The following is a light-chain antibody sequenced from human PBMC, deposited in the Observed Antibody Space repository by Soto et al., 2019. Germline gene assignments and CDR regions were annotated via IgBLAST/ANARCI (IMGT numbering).Light chain of an antibody. V-gene: IGKV3-20*01. CDR1: QSVSNNY. CDR3: QQYGSSPYT. CDR2: GAS. J-gene: IGKJ2*01. Sequence: EIVLTQSPGTLSLSPGERATLSCRASQSVSNNYLAWYQQEPGQAPRLLIYGASSRATGIADRFSGSGSGTDFTLTISRLEPEDFAVYYGQQYGSSPYTFGQGTRLEI.